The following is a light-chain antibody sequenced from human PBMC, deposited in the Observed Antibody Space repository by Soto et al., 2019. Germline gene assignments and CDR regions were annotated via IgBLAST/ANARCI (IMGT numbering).Light chain of an antibody. Sequence: EIVMTQSPATLSLSPGQRATLSCRASQSITNNYLAWYQQKPGRAHRLLIYGASSRATGIPARFSGSGSGTEFTLTISSLQSEDFAVYYCQQYNNWPPITFGQGTRLEI. J-gene: IGKJ5*01. CDR1: QSITNN. CDR3: QQYNNWPPIT. V-gene: IGKV3-15*01. CDR2: GAS.